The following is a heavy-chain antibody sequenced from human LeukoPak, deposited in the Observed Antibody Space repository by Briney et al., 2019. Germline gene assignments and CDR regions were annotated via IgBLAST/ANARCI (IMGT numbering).Heavy chain of an antibody. V-gene: IGHV3-7*03. J-gene: IGHJ3*02. Sequence: PGGSLRLSCAASGFTFSSYWMSWVRQAPGKGLEWVANIKQDGSEKYYVDSVKGRFTISRGNAKNSLCLQVNSLRAEDTAVYYCARVGAFRAFDIWGRGTMVTVSS. CDR3: ARVGAFRAFDI. CDR1: GFTFSSYW. CDR2: IKQDGSEK. D-gene: IGHD3-16*01.